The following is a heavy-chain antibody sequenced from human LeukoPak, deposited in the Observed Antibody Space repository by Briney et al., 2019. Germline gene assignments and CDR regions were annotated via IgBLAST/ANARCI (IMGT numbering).Heavy chain of an antibody. CDR2: ISSSSSYI. V-gene: IGHV3-21*01. CDR1: GFTFSSYS. D-gene: IGHD1-26*01. CDR3: ARDSGFHYFDY. Sequence: GSLRLSCAASGFTFSSYSMNWVRPAPGKGLEWVSSISSSSSYIYYADSVKGRFTISRDNAKNSLYLQMNSLRAEDTAVYYCARDSGFHYFDYWGQGTLVTVSS. J-gene: IGHJ4*02.